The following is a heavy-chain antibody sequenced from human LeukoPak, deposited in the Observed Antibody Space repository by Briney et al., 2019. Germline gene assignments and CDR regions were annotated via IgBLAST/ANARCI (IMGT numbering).Heavy chain of an antibody. D-gene: IGHD4-23*01. CDR3: ARVGTVVHFDY. CDR1: GFTFSTYA. CDR2: ISYDGSNK. Sequence: PGRSLRLSCAASGFTFSTYAMHWVRQAPGKGLEWVAVISYDGSNKYYADSAKGRFTISRDNSKNTLYLQMNSLRAEDTAVYYCARVGTVVHFDYWGQGTLVTVSS. V-gene: IGHV3-30-3*01. J-gene: IGHJ4*02.